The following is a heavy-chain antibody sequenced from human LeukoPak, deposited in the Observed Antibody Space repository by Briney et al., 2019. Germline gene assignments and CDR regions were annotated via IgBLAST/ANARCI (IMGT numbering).Heavy chain of an antibody. V-gene: IGHV1-2*02. J-gene: IGHJ4*02. Sequence: ASVKVSCKASGYTFTGYYMHWVRQAPGQGLEWMGWINPNSGGTNYAQKFQGRVTMTRDTSISTAYMELSRLRSDDTAVYYCASFTNIVVVPAAPGFDYWGQGTLVTVSS. CDR3: ASFTNIVVVPAAPGFDY. CDR2: INPNSGGT. CDR1: GYTFTGYY. D-gene: IGHD2-2*01.